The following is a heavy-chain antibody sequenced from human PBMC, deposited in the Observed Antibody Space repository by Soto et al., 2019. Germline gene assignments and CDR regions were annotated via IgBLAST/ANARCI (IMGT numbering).Heavy chain of an antibody. CDR1: GYSFTKYG. V-gene: IGHV1-3*01. J-gene: IGHJ5*02. CDR3: ARDQGFSGYDSGNWFDP. D-gene: IGHD5-12*01. CDR2: INPGNGDT. Sequence: ASVKVSCKTSGYSFTKYGLHWVRQAPGQRLEWMGWINPGNGDTKYSQKFQGRVTITRDTSATTAYMELSSLRSEDSAVFYCARDQGFSGYDSGNWFDPWGQGTLVTVSS.